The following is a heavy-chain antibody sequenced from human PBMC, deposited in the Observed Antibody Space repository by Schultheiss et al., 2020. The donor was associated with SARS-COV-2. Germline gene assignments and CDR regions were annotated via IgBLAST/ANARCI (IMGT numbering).Heavy chain of an antibody. D-gene: IGHD5-18*01. J-gene: IGHJ4*02. V-gene: IGHV3-74*01. CDR2: INSDGSST. CDR1: GFTFSSYW. CDR3: ARVGQLGYYFDY. Sequence: GGSLRLSCAASGFTFSSYWMHWVRQAPGKGLVWVSRINSDGSSTSYADSVKGRFTISRDNSKNSLYLQMNSLRAEDTAVYYCARVGQLGYYFDYWGQGTLVTVSS.